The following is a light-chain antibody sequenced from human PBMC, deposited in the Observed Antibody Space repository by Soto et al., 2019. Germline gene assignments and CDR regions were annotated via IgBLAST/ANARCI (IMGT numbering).Light chain of an antibody. J-gene: IGKJ1*01. CDR3: QHYNAWPPGGT. V-gene: IGKV3-15*01. CDR2: GAS. Sequence: EIVMTQSPATLSVSPGERATLSCRASQRVNNNLAWYQQKPGQAPRILIYGASLRATGIPARFSGRGSGTEFTLTSSSLQSVDSAGHYCQHYNAWPPGGTSGQGNNVEIQ. CDR1: QRVNNN.